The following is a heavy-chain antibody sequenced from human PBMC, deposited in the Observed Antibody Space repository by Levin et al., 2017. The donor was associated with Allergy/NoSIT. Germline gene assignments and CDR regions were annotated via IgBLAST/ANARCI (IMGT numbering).Heavy chain of an antibody. Sequence: TGGSLRLSCRASGFDFSDYGMHWVRQSPGKGLEWVAVIAYDGSKTYVADSVKGRFTISRDNSQNTLHLQTNSLRRDDTGVYYCAKGKGSTSPLDVWGQGTTVSVSS. CDR2: IAYDGSKT. D-gene: IGHD2-2*01. V-gene: IGHV3-30*18. CDR1: GFDFSDYG. CDR3: AKGKGSTSPLDV. J-gene: IGHJ6*02.